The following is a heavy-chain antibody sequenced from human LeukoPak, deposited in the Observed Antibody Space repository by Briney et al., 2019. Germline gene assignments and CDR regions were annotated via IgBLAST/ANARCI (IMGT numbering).Heavy chain of an antibody. CDR2: FDPEDGET. V-gene: IGHV1-24*01. D-gene: IGHD1-26*01. Sequence: ASVRVSCKVSGYTLTELSMHWVRQAPGKGLEWMGGFDPEDGETIYAQKFQGRVTMTEDTSTDTAYMELSSLRSEDTAVYYCATDKEDVSGSFLNWGQGTLVTVSS. CDR1: GYTLTELS. J-gene: IGHJ4*02. CDR3: ATDKEDVSGSFLN.